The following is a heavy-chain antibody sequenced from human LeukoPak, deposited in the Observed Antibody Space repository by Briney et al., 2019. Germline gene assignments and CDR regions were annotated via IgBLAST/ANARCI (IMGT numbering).Heavy chain of an antibody. J-gene: IGHJ5*02. V-gene: IGHV3-7*01. D-gene: IGHD3-16*02. CDR3: ARSVGDYVWGSYPP. CDR2: IKQDGSEK. CDR1: GFTFSSYW. Sequence: PGGSLRLSCAASGFTFSSYWMSWVRQAPGKGLEWVANIKQDGSEKYYVDSVKGRFTISRDNAKNSLYLQMNSLRAEDTAVYYCARSVGDYVWGSYPPWGQGTLSPSPQ.